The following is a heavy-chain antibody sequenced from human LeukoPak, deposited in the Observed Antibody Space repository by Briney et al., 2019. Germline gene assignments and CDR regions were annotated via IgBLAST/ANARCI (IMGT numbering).Heavy chain of an antibody. Sequence: GGSLRLSCAASGFTFSSYAMSWVRQAPGKGLEWVSAISGSGGSTYYADSVKGRFTNSRDNSKNTLYLQMNSLRAEDTAVYYCAKDSHGTYCTNGVCYTPPDYWGQGTLVTVSS. V-gene: IGHV3-23*01. CDR2: ISGSGGST. CDR3: AKDSHGTYCTNGVCYTPPDY. J-gene: IGHJ4*02. D-gene: IGHD2-8*01. CDR1: GFTFSSYA.